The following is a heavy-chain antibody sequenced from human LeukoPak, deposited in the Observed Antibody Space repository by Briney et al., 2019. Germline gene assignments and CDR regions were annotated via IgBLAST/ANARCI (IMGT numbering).Heavy chain of an antibody. CDR3: ARGVNYYGSASYRWGFDY. CDR2: ISAYNGNT. D-gene: IGHD3-10*01. J-gene: IGHJ4*02. CDR1: GYTFTSYG. Sequence: ASVKVSCKASGYTFTSYGISWVRQAPGQGLEWMGWISAYNGNTNYAQKLQGRVTMTTDTSTSTAYMELRSLRSDDTAVYYCARGVNYYGSASYRWGFDYWGQGTLVTVSS. V-gene: IGHV1-18*01.